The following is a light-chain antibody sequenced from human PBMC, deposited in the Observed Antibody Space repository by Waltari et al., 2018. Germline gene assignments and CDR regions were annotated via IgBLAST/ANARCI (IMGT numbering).Light chain of an antibody. CDR3: HHYNNWGT. Sequence: EIVMTQSPATLSVSPGESATLSCRASQSIRNNLARYQQKPGQAPRLLIHSTSIWAPGIPTRFNGSGSGTEFTLSISSLQSEDFALYYCHHYNNWGTFGQGTKVEFK. CDR2: STS. J-gene: IGKJ1*01. CDR1: QSIRNN. V-gene: IGKV3-15*01.